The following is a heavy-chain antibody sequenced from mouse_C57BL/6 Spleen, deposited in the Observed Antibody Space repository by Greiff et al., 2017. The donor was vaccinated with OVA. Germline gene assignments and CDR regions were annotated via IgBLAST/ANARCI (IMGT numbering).Heavy chain of an antibody. Sequence: QVQLQQSGAELVRPGSSVKLSCKASGYTFTSYWLDWEKQRPGQGLEWIGNIYTSDSEHQYNQKFMDNATLTVDKSSSKAYMQISSLTSEDSAVYYCARYVDSSWYFDYWGKGTTLTVSS. D-gene: IGHD3-2*02. CDR2: IYTSDSEH. V-gene: IGHV1-61*01. CDR1: GYTFTSYW. CDR3: ARYVDSSWYFDY. J-gene: IGHJ2*01.